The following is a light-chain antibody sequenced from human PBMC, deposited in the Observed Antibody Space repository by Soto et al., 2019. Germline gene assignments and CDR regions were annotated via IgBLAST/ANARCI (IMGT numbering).Light chain of an antibody. CDR1: QSISSY. Sequence: DIHMTQSPSSLSVSVGYRVTITCRASQSISSYLNWYQQKPGKAPKLLIYAASSLQSGVPSRFSGSSSGTDFNLTISSLQPEDFATYYCQQSYSTPITFGQGTRLEI. V-gene: IGKV1-39*01. J-gene: IGKJ5*01. CDR3: QQSYSTPIT. CDR2: AAS.